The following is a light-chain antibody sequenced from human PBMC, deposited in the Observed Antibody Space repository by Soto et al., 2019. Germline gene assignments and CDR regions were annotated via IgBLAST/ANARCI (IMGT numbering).Light chain of an antibody. Sequence: EIVLTQSPGTLSLSPGERATLSCRASQSVSSSYLAWYQQNRGQAPRLLISGASSRAPGIPDRFGGSGSGTDFTLTISRLEPEDVAVYYCQQYGSSRWTFGQGTKVEIK. J-gene: IGKJ1*01. CDR3: QQYGSSRWT. CDR2: GAS. CDR1: QSVSSSY. V-gene: IGKV3-20*01.